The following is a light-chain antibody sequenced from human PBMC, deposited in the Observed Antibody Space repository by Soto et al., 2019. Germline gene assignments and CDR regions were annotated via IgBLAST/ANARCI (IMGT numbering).Light chain of an antibody. CDR3: QQRSNWPPHT. Sequence: EIVLTQSPATLSLSPGERATLSCRASQSVSSYLAWDQQKPGQAPRLLIYDASNRATGIPARFSGSGSGTDFTLTTSSLEPEDFAVYYCQQRSNWPPHTFGGGTKVEIK. CDR2: DAS. CDR1: QSVSSY. V-gene: IGKV3-11*01. J-gene: IGKJ4*01.